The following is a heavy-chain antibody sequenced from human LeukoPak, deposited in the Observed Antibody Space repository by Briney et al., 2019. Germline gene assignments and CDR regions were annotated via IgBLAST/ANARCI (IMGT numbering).Heavy chain of an antibody. D-gene: IGHD6-13*01. CDR3: ARGTIAAPGTDY. V-gene: IGHV3-7*01. Sequence: GGSLRLSCAASGFTFSGYWMHWVRQAPGKGLEWVANIKQDGSEKHFADSVKGRFTISRDNAENSLYLQMNSLRAEDRAMYYCARGTIAAPGTDYWGQGTLVTVSS. CDR1: GFTFSGYW. J-gene: IGHJ4*02. CDR2: IKQDGSEK.